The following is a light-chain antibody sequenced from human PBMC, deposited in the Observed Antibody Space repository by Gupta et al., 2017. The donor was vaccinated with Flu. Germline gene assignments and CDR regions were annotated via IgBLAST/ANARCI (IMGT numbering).Light chain of an antibody. Sequence: DIQMTQSPSSLSASIGDRVTITCRASESISNYFNWYQQKRGKAPKLLIYAASSWKNGVPYRFSGSSFGTDFTLPISGLQPEDFATYYCRQRVNFPSSFGQGTQLDVK. CDR2: AAS. V-gene: IGKV1-39*01. CDR3: RQRVNFPSS. J-gene: IGKJ3*01. CDR1: ESISNY.